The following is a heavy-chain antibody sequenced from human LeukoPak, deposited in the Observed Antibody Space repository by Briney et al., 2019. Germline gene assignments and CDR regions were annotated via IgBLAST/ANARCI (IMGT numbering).Heavy chain of an antibody. V-gene: IGHV4-39*01. CDR2: IYYSGST. CDR3: AMSYYDILTGYYKGGYYFDY. D-gene: IGHD3-9*01. J-gene: IGHJ4*02. CDR1: GGSISSSSYY. Sequence: SETLSLTCTVSGGSISSSSYYWGWIRQPPGKGLEWIGGIYYSGSTYYNPSLKSRVTISVDTSKNQFSLKLSSVTAADAAVYYCAMSYYDILTGYYKGGYYFDYWGQGTLVTVSS.